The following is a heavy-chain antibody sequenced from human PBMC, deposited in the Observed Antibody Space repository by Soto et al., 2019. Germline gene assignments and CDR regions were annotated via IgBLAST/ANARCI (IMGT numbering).Heavy chain of an antibody. Sequence: SDTLSLTCTVSGGSISSYYWSWIRQPPGKGLEWIGYIYYSGSTNYNPSLKSRVTISVDTSKNQFSLKLSSVTAADTAVYYCASLGDYYHSRGYSYVDHSGQGTLVTVS. V-gene: IGHV4-59*07. CDR2: IYYSGST. CDR1: GGSISSYY. J-gene: IGHJ4*02. CDR3: ASLGDYYHSRGYSYVDH. D-gene: IGHD3-22*01.